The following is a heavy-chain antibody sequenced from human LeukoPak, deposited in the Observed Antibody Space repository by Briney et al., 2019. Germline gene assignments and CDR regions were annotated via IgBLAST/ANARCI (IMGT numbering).Heavy chain of an antibody. CDR3: ARDTINRAGVFDY. Sequence: SVKVSCKASGGAFSSYAISWVRQAPGQGLEWMGGIIPIFGTANYAQKFQGRVTITADESTSTAYMELSSLRSEDTAVYYCARDTINRAGVFDYWGQGTLVTVSS. V-gene: IGHV1-69*13. J-gene: IGHJ4*02. D-gene: IGHD3-9*01. CDR2: IIPIFGTA. CDR1: GGAFSSYA.